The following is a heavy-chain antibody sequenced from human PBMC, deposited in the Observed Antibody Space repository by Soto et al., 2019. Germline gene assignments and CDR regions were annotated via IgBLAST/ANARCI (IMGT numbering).Heavy chain of an antibody. D-gene: IGHD6-13*01. CDR2: IYYSGNT. CDR3: ARKGAAASDSHYYMDV. J-gene: IGHJ6*03. CDR1: GGSISPYY. V-gene: IGHV4-59*01. Sequence: QVQLQESGPGLVKPSETLSLTCTVSGGSISPYYWSWIRQPPGKGLEWIGYIYYSGNTNYNPSLESRVTISVDTSRNQFSLKLTSVTAADTAVYYCARKGAAASDSHYYMDVWGRGPTVTVSS.